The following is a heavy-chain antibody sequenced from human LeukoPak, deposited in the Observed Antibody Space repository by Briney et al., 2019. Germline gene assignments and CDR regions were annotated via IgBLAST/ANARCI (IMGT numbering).Heavy chain of an antibody. CDR1: GGSISRYY. V-gene: IGHV4-59*01. J-gene: IGHJ4*02. D-gene: IGHD3-3*01. CDR3: ARVLTIFGVVTKALDY. CDR2: IYYSGST. Sequence: SETLSLTCTVSGGSISRYYWSWIRQPPGKGLEWIGYIYYSGSTNYNPSLKSRVTISVDTSKNQFSLKLSSVTAADTAVYYCARVLTIFGVVTKALDYWGQGTLVTVSS.